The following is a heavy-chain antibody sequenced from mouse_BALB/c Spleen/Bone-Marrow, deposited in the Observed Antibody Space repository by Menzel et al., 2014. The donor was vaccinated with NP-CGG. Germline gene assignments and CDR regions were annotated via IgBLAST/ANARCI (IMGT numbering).Heavy chain of an antibody. Sequence: VHLVESGPGPVAPSQRLSITCTVSGFSLTGYGLNWVRQPPGKGLEWLGMIWGDGSTDYNSALKSRLSISKDNSKSQVFSKMNSLQTDDTARYYCARWYAMDYWGQGTSVTVSS. CDR1: GFSLTGYG. J-gene: IGHJ4*01. CDR2: IWGDGST. CDR3: ARWYAMDY. V-gene: IGHV2-6-7*01.